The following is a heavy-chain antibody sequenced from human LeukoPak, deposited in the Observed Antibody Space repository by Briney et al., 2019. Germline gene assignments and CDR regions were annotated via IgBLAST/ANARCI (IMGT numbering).Heavy chain of an antibody. V-gene: IGHV4-59*01. CDR2: IYYSGST. Sequence: SETLSLTCTVSGGFISSYYWSWIRQPPGKGLEWIGYIYYSGSTNYNPSLKSRVTISVDTSKNQFSLKLSSVTAADTAVYYCARVCYGRGYYYYYMDVWGKGTTVTVSS. CDR1: GGFISSYY. CDR3: ARVCYGRGYYYYYMDV. J-gene: IGHJ6*03. D-gene: IGHD2-2*01.